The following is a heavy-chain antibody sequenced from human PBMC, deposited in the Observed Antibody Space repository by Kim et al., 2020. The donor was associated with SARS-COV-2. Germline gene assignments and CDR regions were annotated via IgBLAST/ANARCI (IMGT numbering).Heavy chain of an antibody. CDR1: GFTFSSYA. CDR3: AEDWVGYSSPGASYFDY. CDR2: ISGSGGST. V-gene: IGHV3-23*01. Sequence: GGSLRLSCAASGFTFSSYAMSWVRQAPGKGLEWVSAISGSGGSTYYADSVKGRFTISRDNSKNTLYLQMNSLRAEDTAVYYCAEDWVGYSSPGASYFDYWGQGTLVTVSS. J-gene: IGHJ4*02. D-gene: IGHD6-13*01.